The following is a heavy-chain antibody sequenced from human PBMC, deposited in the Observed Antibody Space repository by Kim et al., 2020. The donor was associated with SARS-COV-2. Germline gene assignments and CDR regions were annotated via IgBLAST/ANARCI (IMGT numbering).Heavy chain of an antibody. CDR3: ARFRSGIFFR. CDR2: INHSGST. V-gene: IGHV4-34*01. CDR1: GGSFSGYY. Sequence: SETLSLTCAVYGGSFSGYYWSWIRQPPGKGLEWIGEINHSGSTNYNPSLKSRVTISVDTSKNQFSLKLSSVTAADTAVYYCARFRSGIFFRWGQGTLVTVPS. D-gene: IGHD3-3*01. J-gene: IGHJ4*02.